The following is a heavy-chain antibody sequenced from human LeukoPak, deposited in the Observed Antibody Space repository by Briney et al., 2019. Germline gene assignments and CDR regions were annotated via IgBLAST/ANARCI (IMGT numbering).Heavy chain of an antibody. V-gene: IGHV3-9*01. D-gene: IGHD3-16*01. CDR3: AKDMGGPQPYYYYYGMDV. CDR2: ISWNSANI. J-gene: IGHJ6*02. Sequence: QTGRSLRLSCVGSGLTFDEYGMHWVRQVPGKGLEWVSGISWNSANIGYADSVKGRFTISRDNPTNSLYLQMNSLRAEDTASYYCAKDMGGPQPYYYYYGMDVWGQGTTVTVSS. CDR1: GLTFDEYG.